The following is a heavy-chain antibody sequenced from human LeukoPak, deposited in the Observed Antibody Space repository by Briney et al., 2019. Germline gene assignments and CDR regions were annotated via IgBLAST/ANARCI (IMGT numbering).Heavy chain of an antibody. V-gene: IGHV3-7*01. CDR1: GFTSTSHW. Sequence: GRYLRLSRAASGFTSTSHWMSWVRQAPGKGLEWVANIKQDGSEKYYVDSAKGRFTISRDNAKNSMYLQRNSLRAEDTAVYYCARAKGYYYDSSGYYYGDYWGQGTLVTVSS. CDR2: IKQDGSEK. CDR3: ARAKGYYYDSSGYYYGDY. J-gene: IGHJ4*02. D-gene: IGHD3-22*01.